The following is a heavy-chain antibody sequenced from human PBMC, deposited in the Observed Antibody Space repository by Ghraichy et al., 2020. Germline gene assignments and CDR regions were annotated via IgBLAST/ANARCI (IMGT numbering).Heavy chain of an antibody. CDR1: GGSISSNNW. V-gene: IGHV4-4*02. Sequence: SETLSLTCAVSGGSISSNNWWSWVRQPPGKGLEWIGEIYHTGSTSYNPPLKSRVTISVDKSKNQFSLKLSSVTAADTAVYYCARDCEVVPATISYYYGLDVWGQATTVTVSS. CDR3: ARDCEVVPATISYYYGLDV. J-gene: IGHJ6*02. CDR2: IYHTGST. D-gene: IGHD2-2*01.